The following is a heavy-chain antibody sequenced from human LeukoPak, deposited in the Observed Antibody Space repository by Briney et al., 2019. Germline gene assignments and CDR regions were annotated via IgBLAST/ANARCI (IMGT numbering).Heavy chain of an antibody. V-gene: IGHV4-59*01. D-gene: IGHD3-22*01. Sequence: PSETLSLTCTVSGGSISSYYWSWIRQPPGKGLEWIGYIYYSGSTNYNPSLKSRVTISVDTSKNQFSLKLSSVTAADTAVYYCAREDDSSGYLYYFDYWGQATLVTVSS. CDR1: GGSISSYY. J-gene: IGHJ4*02. CDR3: AREDDSSGYLYYFDY. CDR2: IYYSGST.